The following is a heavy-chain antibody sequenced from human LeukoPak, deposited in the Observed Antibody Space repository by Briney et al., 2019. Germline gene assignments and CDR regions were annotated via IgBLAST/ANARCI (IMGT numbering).Heavy chain of an antibody. D-gene: IGHD3-22*01. Sequence: SETLSLTCAVYGGSFSGYYWSWIRQPPGKGLEGIGEINHSGSTNYNPSLKSRVTISVDTSKNQFSLKLRSVTAADTAVYYCARMYYYDSSGPYYYYYGMDVWGQGTTVTVSS. CDR1: GGSFSGYY. CDR3: ARMYYYDSSGPYYYYYGMDV. CDR2: INHSGST. V-gene: IGHV4-34*01. J-gene: IGHJ6*02.